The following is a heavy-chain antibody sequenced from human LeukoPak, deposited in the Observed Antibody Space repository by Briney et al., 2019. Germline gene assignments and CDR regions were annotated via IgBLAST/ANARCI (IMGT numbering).Heavy chain of an antibody. V-gene: IGHV1-46*01. CDR2: IYPRDGST. Sequence: ASVKVSCKASGYSFTSNYVHWVRQAPGQGLERMGMIYPRDGSTSYAQKFQGRVTVTRDTSTSTVHMELSGLRSEDTAVYYCARDQEAFDYWGHGTLVTVSS. CDR1: GYSFTSNY. CDR3: ARDQEAFDY. J-gene: IGHJ4*01.